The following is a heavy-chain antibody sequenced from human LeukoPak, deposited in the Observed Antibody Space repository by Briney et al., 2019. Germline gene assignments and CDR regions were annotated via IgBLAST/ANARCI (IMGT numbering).Heavy chain of an antibody. Sequence: PSETLSLTCAVYGGAVSGYDLNWIRQPPGKGLEWIGEITRGGSSNYNPSLKSRVTISEDTSKNQFSLELRSLTAADTAVYYCARTSRTYNSTAYFFPHWGQGTLVTVAS. V-gene: IGHV4-34*01. CDR2: ITRGGSS. CDR1: GGAVSGYD. D-gene: IGHD3-22*01. J-gene: IGHJ1*01. CDR3: ARTSRTYNSTAYFFPH.